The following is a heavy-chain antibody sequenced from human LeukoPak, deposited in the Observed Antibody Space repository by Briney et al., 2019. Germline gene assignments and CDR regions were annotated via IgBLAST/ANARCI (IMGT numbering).Heavy chain of an antibody. CDR1: GFTFSTYW. CDR3: ARKWFGEYSLDY. D-gene: IGHD3-10*01. V-gene: IGHV3-74*01. Sequence: GGSLRLSCAGSGFTFSTYWIHWVRQAPGQGLVWVSGISGDKSHTAYADSVKGRFTISRDNSKNTLYLQMNSLRAEDTAVYYCARKWFGEYSLDYWGQGTLVTVSS. J-gene: IGHJ4*02. CDR2: ISGDKSHT.